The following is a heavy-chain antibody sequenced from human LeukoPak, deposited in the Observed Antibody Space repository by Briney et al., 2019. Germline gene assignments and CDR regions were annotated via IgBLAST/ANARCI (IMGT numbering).Heavy chain of an antibody. Sequence: SETLSLTCTVSGGSISSYYWSWIRQPPGKGLEWIGYIYYSGSTNYNPSLKSRVTISVDTPKNQFSLKLSSVTAADTAVYYCARGIMGDIWSGYSQSLYNYYYYYMDVWGKGTTVTVSS. CDR3: ARGIMGDIWSGYSQSLYNYYYYYMDV. J-gene: IGHJ6*03. D-gene: IGHD3-3*01. CDR1: GGSISSYY. V-gene: IGHV4-59*01. CDR2: IYYSGST.